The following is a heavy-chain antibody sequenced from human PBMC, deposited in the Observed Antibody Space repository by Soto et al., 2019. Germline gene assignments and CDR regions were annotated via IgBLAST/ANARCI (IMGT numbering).Heavy chain of an antibody. J-gene: IGHJ4*02. CDR3: ASLYYDFWSGYYYFDY. CDR2: IKQDGSEK. Sequence: TGGSLRLSCAASGFTFSSYWMSWVRQAPGKGLEWVANIKQDGSEKYYVDSVKGRFTISRDNAKNSLYLQMNSLRAEDTAVYYCASLYYDFWSGYYYFDYWGQGTLVTVSS. CDR1: GFTFSSYW. V-gene: IGHV3-7*01. D-gene: IGHD3-3*01.